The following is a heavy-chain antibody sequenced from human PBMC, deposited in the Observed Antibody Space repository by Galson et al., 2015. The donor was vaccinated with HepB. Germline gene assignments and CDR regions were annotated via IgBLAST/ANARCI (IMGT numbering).Heavy chain of an antibody. J-gene: IGHJ4*02. CDR2: IYYSGST. CDR1: GDSISSSSYC. V-gene: IGHV4-39*01. CDR3: ARHFRSAVDY. Sequence: ETLSLTCTVSGDSISSSSYCWAWIRQPPGKGLEWIGSIYYSGSTYYNPSLKSRVTMSVDTSRNQFSLKLSSVTAADTAVYYCARHFRSAVDYWGQGTLVTVSS.